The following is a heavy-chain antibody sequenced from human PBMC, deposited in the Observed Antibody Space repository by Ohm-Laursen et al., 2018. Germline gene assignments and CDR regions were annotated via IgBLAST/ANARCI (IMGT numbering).Heavy chain of an antibody. V-gene: IGHV1-8*01. D-gene: IGHD3-9*01. CDR2: MNPNSGNT. CDR1: GYTFTSYD. CDR3: ARATNYDILTKGDYYYYGMDV. J-gene: IGHJ6*02. Sequence: SSVKVSCKASGYTFTSYDINWVRQATGQGLEWMGWMNPNSGNTGYAQKFQGRVTMTRNTSISTAYMELSSLRSEDTAVYYCARATNYDILTKGDYYYYGMDVWGQGTTVTVSS.